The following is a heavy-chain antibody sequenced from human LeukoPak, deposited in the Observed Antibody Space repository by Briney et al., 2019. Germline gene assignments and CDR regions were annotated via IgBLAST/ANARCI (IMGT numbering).Heavy chain of an antibody. CDR2: ISYDGSNK. D-gene: IGHD2-15*01. CDR3: ANSGGLGGGSYY. J-gene: IGHJ4*02. CDR1: GFTFSSYG. V-gene: IGHV3-30*18. Sequence: GRSLRLSCAASGFTFSSYGMHWVRQAPGKGLEWVAVISYDGSNKYYADSVKGRFTISRDNSKNTLYLQMNSRRAEDTAVYYCANSGGLGGGSYYWGQGTLVTVSS.